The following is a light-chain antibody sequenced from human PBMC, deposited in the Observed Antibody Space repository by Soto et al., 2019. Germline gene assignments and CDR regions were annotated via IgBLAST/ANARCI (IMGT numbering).Light chain of an antibody. Sequence: EIVLTQSPGTLSLSPGERATLSCRASQSVSSSYLAWYQQKPGQAPRLLIYGASSRGTGIPDRFSGSESGTDFTLTISRLEPEDFAVYFCQQYGSSPRTFGQGTKVEIK. V-gene: IGKV3-20*01. CDR1: QSVSSSY. J-gene: IGKJ1*01. CDR3: QQYGSSPRT. CDR2: GAS.